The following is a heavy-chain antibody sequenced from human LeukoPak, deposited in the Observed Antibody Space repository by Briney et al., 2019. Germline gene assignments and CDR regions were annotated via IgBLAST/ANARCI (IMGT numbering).Heavy chain of an antibody. CDR1: GYTFTGYY. V-gene: IGHV1-2*02. CDR3: ARDFTTVKVGNFDL. D-gene: IGHD4-17*01. Sequence: ASVKVSCTASGYTFTGYYMHWVRQAPGQGLEWMGWINPNSGGTNYAQKFQGRVTMTRDTSTSTVYMELSSLRSEDTAVYYCARDFTTVKVGNFDLWGRGTLVTVSS. CDR2: INPNSGGT. J-gene: IGHJ2*01.